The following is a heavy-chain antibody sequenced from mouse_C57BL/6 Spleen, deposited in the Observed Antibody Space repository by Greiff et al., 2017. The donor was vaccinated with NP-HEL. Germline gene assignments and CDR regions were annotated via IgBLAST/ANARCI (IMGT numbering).Heavy chain of an antibody. CDR2: IDPETGGT. CDR3: TRWGTTVVATKGYAMDY. D-gene: IGHD1-1*01. Sequence: QVQLQQSGAELVRPGASVTLSCKASGYTFTDYEMHWVKQTPVHGLEWIGAIDPETGGTAYNQKFKGKAILTADKSSSTAYMELRSLTSEDSAVYYCTRWGTTVVATKGYAMDYWGQGTSVTVSS. J-gene: IGHJ4*01. V-gene: IGHV1-15*01. CDR1: GYTFTDYE.